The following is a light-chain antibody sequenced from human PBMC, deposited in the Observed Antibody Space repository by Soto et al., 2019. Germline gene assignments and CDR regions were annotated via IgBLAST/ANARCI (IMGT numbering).Light chain of an antibody. V-gene: IGKV1-5*03. Sequence: EIQMTRWPSTLSGSLGERAKISCRASQTISSWLAWYQQKPGKAPKLLIYKASTLKSGVPSRFSGSGSGTEFTLTISSLQPDDFATYYCQQYNSYSRTFGQGTKVDI. CDR1: QTISSW. CDR2: KAS. CDR3: QQYNSYSRT. J-gene: IGKJ1*01.